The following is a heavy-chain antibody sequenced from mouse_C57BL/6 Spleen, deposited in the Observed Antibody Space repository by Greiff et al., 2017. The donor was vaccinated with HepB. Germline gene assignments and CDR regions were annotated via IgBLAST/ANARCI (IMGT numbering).Heavy chain of an antibody. V-gene: IGHV1-53*01. D-gene: IGHD1-1*01. CDR3: ARSHYGSSYFDY. CDR1: GYTFTSYW. Sequence: VQLLQPGTDLVKPGASVKLSCTASGYTFTSYWMHWVKQRPGQGLEWIGNINPSNGGTNYNEKFKSKATLTVDKSTSTDYMQLSSLTSEDSAVYYCARSHYGSSYFDYWGQGTTLTVSS. CDR2: INPSNGGT. J-gene: IGHJ2*01.